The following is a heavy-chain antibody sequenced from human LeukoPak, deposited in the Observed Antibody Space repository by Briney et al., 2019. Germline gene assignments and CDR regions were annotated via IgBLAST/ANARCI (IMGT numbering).Heavy chain of an antibody. V-gene: IGHV3-23*01. J-gene: IGHJ4*02. CDR3: AKLGLGYADY. D-gene: IGHD3/OR15-3a*01. Sequence: GGSLRLSCAASGFAFSTYAMSWVRQAPGKGLEWVSAISGTGDTTYYADSAKGRFTISRDNSKNTLSLQMISLRAEDTAVYYCAKLGLGYADYWGQGTLVTVSS. CDR2: ISGTGDTT. CDR1: GFAFSTYA.